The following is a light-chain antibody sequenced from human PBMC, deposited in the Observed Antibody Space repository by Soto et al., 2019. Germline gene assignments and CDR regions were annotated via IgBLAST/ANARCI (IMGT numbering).Light chain of an antibody. Sequence: QSALTRPASVSGSPGQSIAISCTGTSSDFGNYVSWYQQHPDKAPRLIIYDVSNRPSGVSDRFSGSKSGNTASLTISGLQAEDEADYYCTSYTGSSTPYVFGVGTKLTVL. CDR1: SSDFGNY. CDR3: TSYTGSSTPYV. J-gene: IGLJ1*01. V-gene: IGLV2-14*03. CDR2: DVS.